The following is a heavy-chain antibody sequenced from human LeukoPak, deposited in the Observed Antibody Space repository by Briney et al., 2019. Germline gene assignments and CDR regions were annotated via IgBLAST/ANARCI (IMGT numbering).Heavy chain of an antibody. CDR2: INPSGRTT. CDR1: GYTFTSYF. V-gene: IGHV1-46*01. Sequence: ASVKVSCKASGYTFTSYFIHWVRQAPGQGLEWMGIINPSGRTTSYAQKFQGRVTMTRDTSTSSVYMELSSLRSEDTAVYYCARGESSTKFGYWGQGTLVTVSS. CDR3: ARGESSTKFGY. D-gene: IGHD6-13*01. J-gene: IGHJ4*02.